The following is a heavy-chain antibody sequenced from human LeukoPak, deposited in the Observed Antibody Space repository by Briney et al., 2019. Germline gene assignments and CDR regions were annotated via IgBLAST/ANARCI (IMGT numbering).Heavy chain of an antibody. Sequence: GASVKVSCKASGYSFSRYGISWVRQAPGQGLEWMGWISAYNGNTNYAQKLQGRVTTTTDTSTSTAYMELRSLRSDVTAVYYCAAMYYDILTGYYPGNAFDIWGQGTMVTVSS. V-gene: IGHV1-18*01. CDR3: AAMYYDILTGYYPGNAFDI. CDR1: GYSFSRYG. D-gene: IGHD3-9*01. J-gene: IGHJ3*02. CDR2: ISAYNGNT.